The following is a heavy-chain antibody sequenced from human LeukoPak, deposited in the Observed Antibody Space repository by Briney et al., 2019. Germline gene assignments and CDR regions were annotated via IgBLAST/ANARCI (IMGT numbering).Heavy chain of an antibody. D-gene: IGHD5-18*01. CDR1: GYSFTSYW. CDR3: ARQRRSGYSYGTFDY. J-gene: IGHJ4*02. CDR2: IYPGDSDT. Sequence: GESLKISCKGSGYSFTSYWIGWVRQMPGKGLEWMGIIYPGDSDTRYSPSFQGLVTISADKSISTAYLQWSSLKASDTAMYYCARQRRSGYSYGTFDYWGQGTLVTVSS. V-gene: IGHV5-51*01.